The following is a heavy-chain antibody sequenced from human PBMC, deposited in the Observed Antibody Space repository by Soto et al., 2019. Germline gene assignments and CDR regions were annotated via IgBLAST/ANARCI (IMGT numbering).Heavy chain of an antibody. CDR1: GFTFSSYS. CDR2: ISSSSSTI. D-gene: IGHD5-12*01. Sequence: GGSLRLSCAASGFTFSSYSMNWVRQAPGKGLEWVSYISSSSSTIYYADSVKGRFTISRDNAKNSLYLQMNSLRDEDTAVYYCARDAPGYSGYDYYYYYGMDVWGQGTTVTVSS. V-gene: IGHV3-48*02. J-gene: IGHJ6*02. CDR3: ARDAPGYSGYDYYYYYGMDV.